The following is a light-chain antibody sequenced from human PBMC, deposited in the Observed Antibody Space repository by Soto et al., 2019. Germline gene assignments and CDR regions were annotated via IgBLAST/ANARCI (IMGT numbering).Light chain of an antibody. V-gene: IGKV1-27*01. J-gene: IGKJ4*01. CDR2: AAS. CDR1: QGISNY. CDR3: QKYNSAFT. Sequence: DIQMTQSPSSLSASVGDRVTTTCRASQGISNYLAWYQQKPGKVPKLLIYAASTLQSGVPSRLSGSGSGTDFTLTISSLQPEDVATYYCQKYNSAFTFGGGTKVEIK.